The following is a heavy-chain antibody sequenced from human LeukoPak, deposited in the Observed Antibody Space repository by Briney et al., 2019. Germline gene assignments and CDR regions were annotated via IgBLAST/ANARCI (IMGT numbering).Heavy chain of an antibody. J-gene: IGHJ5*02. D-gene: IGHD3-16*02. Sequence: SETLSLTCAVYGGSFSGYYWSWIRQPPGKGLEWIGEINHSGSTNYNPSLKSRVTISVDTSKNQFSLKLSSVTAADTAVYYCASRTKFNYDYVWGSYRYEAWFDPWGQGTLVTVSS. CDR1: GGSFSGYY. CDR2: INHSGST. CDR3: ASRTKFNYDYVWGSYRYEAWFDP. V-gene: IGHV4-34*01.